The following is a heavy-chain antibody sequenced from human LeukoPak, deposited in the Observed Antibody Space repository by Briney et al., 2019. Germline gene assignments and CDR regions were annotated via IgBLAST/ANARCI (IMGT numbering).Heavy chain of an antibody. CDR2: INSDGSST. Sequence: GGSLRLSCAASGFTFSSYWMHWVRQAPGKGLVWVSRINSDGSSTSYADSVKGRFTIPRDNAKNTLYLQMNSLRAEDTAVYYCARGTGYSSGWYNWFDPWGQGTLVTVSS. CDR1: GFTFSSYW. J-gene: IGHJ5*02. CDR3: ARGTGYSSGWYNWFDP. V-gene: IGHV3-74*01. D-gene: IGHD6-19*01.